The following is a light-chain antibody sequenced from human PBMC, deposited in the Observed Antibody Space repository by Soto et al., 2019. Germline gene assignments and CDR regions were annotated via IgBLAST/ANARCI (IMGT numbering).Light chain of an antibody. CDR2: KAS. CDR1: QSISNW. V-gene: IGKV1-5*03. CDR3: QQYNTYSPT. Sequence: DIQMTQSPSTLSASVGDRVTITCRASQSISNWLAWYQQKPGKAPKLLIYKASSLKSGIPSRFSGSGSGTEFTLTISSLQPDDFATYYCQQYNTYSPTFSQRTKVEIK. J-gene: IGKJ1*01.